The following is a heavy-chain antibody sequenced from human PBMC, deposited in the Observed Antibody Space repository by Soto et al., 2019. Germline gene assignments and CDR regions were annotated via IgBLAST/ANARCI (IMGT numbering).Heavy chain of an antibody. Sequence: ASVKVSCKASGYTFTSYGISWVRQAPGQGLEWMGWISAYNGNTNYAQKLQGRVTMTTDTSTSTAYMELRSLRSDDTAVYYCARGSGSRGLDMYNWFDPWGQGTLVTVS. CDR2: ISAYNGNT. J-gene: IGHJ5*02. V-gene: IGHV1-18*01. CDR3: ARGSGSRGLDMYNWFDP. CDR1: GYTFTSYG. D-gene: IGHD1-26*01.